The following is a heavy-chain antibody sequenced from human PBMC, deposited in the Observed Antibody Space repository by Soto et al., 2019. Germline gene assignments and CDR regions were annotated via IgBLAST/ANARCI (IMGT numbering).Heavy chain of an antibody. CDR3: ARDLRGSSHYYGMDV. J-gene: IGHJ6*02. CDR2: ISQSGGST. V-gene: IGHV3-23*01. Sequence: PGGSLRLSCAASGFIFTNYPMRWVRQAPGRGLEWVSTISQSGGSTYYADSVKGRFTISRDNSKNTLYLQMNSLRAEDTAVYYCARDLRGSSHYYGMDVWGQGTTVTVSS. D-gene: IGHD6-13*01. CDR1: GFIFTNYP.